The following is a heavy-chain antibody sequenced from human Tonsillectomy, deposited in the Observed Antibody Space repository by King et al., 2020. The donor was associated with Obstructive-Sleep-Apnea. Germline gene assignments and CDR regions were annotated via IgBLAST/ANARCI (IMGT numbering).Heavy chain of an antibody. CDR2: INSNSGGT. Sequence: QLVQSGAEVKKAGASVKVSCKASGYTFNGYQMHWVRQAPGQGLEWMGWINSNSGGTNYAQKFQGRVTMTRDTYISTAYMELSRLRSDDTAVYYWARLYGDYPMYYFDYWGQGTPVTVSS. CDR1: GYTFNGYQ. V-gene: IGHV1-2*02. J-gene: IGHJ4*02. CDR3: ARLYGDYPMYYFDY. D-gene: IGHD4-17*01.